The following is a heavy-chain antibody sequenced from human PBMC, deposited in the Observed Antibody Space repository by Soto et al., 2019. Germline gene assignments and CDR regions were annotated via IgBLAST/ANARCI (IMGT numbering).Heavy chain of an antibody. CDR2: IYYSGSS. CDR3: AREVRLGLHLS. CDR1: GGSVSRGSYY. Sequence: QVQLQESGPGLVKPSETLSLTCTVSGGSVSRGSYYWTWIRQPPGKGLEWIGYIYYSGSSNYNPSLKSRVTISRDTSKNQFSLKLTSVTAADTAVYFCAREVRLGLHLSWGQGTLVTVSS. V-gene: IGHV4-61*01. J-gene: IGHJ4*02. D-gene: IGHD3-16*01.